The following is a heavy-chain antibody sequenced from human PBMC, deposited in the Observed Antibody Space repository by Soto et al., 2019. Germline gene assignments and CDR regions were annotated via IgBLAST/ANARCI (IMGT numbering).Heavy chain of an antibody. CDR1: GAALNSGNYY. CDR2: IYVTGAV. Sequence: SETLSLTCSVSGAALNSGNYYWSWIRQVPGKGLEWIGHIYVTGAVDYNPSLRHRITISQDTSERQFSLNLRLVTAADTAVYYCARLRIATNNYKWFDPWAQGTLVTVSS. J-gene: IGHJ5*02. CDR3: ARLRIATNNYKWFDP. D-gene: IGHD2-21*01. V-gene: IGHV4-31*03.